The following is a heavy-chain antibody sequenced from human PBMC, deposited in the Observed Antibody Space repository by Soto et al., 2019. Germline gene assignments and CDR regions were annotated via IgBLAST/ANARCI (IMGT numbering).Heavy chain of an antibody. J-gene: IGHJ4*02. Sequence: SETLSLTCAVSGGPISSYYWSWIRQPPGKGLEWIGYISYSGSTNYNPSLKSRVTISVDTSKNQFSLKVSSVTAADTAVYYCARQMTTLTTFDYWGQGTLVTVSS. D-gene: IGHD4-17*01. CDR1: GGPISSYY. CDR2: ISYSGST. V-gene: IGHV4-59*01. CDR3: ARQMTTLTTFDY.